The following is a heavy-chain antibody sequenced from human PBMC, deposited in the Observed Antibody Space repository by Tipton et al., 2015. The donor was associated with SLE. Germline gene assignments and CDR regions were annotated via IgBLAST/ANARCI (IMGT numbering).Heavy chain of an antibody. V-gene: IGHV4-39*07. CDR1: GGSISSGGYY. Sequence: TLSLTCTVSGGSISSGGYYWSWIRQHPGKGLEWIGSIYHSGSTYYNPSLKSRVTISVDTSKNQFSLKLSSVTAADTAVYYCARPSGGTVFDAFDIWGQGTMVTVSS. CDR2: IYHSGST. D-gene: IGHD4-17*01. CDR3: ARPSGGTVFDAFDI. J-gene: IGHJ3*02.